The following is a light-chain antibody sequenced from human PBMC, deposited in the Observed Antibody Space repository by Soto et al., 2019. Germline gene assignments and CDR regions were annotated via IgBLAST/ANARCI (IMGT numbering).Light chain of an antibody. CDR2: GAS. CDR1: QSVSSN. V-gene: IGKV3-15*01. CDR3: QQYNNWPQT. J-gene: IGKJ1*01. Sequence: EVVMTQSPATLSVSPGERATLSCRASQSVSSNLAWYQQKPGQAPRPLIYGASTRATGIPDRFSGSGSGTEFTLTISSLQSEDFAVYYCQQYNNWPQTFGQGTKVEIK.